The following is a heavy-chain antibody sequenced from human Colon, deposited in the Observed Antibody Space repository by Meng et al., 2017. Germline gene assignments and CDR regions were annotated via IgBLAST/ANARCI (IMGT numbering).Heavy chain of an antibody. V-gene: IGHV3-48*03. CDR1: GFTFSSYE. CDR2: ISSSGSTI. Sequence: GGSLRLSCAASGFTFSSYEMNWVRQAPGKGLEWVSYISSSGSTIYYADSVKGRFTISRDNAKNSLYLQMNSLRAEDTAVYYCARGHGDYSYYYYGMDVWGQGTTVTVSS. CDR3: ARGHGDYSYYYYGMDV. J-gene: IGHJ6*02. D-gene: IGHD4-17*01.